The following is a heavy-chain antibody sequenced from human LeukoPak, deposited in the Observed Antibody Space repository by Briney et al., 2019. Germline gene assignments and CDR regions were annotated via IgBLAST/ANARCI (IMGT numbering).Heavy chain of an antibody. V-gene: IGHV4-59*12. CDR1: GGSISSYY. CDR2: IYYSGST. J-gene: IGHJ3*02. Sequence: SETLSLTCTVSGGSISSYYWSWIRQPPGKGLEWIGYIYYSGSTNYNPSLKSRVTISVDTSKNQFSLKLSSVTAADTAVYYCAREPRDSSGWYGSYAFDIWGQGTMVTVSS. CDR3: AREPRDSSGWYGSYAFDI. D-gene: IGHD6-19*01.